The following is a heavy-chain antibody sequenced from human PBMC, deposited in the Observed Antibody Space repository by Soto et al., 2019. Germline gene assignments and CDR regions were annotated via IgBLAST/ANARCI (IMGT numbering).Heavy chain of an antibody. CDR2: IIPIFGTA. J-gene: IGHJ6*03. D-gene: IGHD2-2*01. CDR3: ARGPDIVVVPAATAYYYYYMDV. CDR1: GGTFSSYA. V-gene: IGHV1-69*13. Sequence: SVKVSCKASGGTFSSYAISWVRQAPGQGLEWMGGIIPIFGTANYAQKFQGRVTITADESTSTAYMELSSLRSEDTAVYYCARGPDIVVVPAATAYYYYYMDVWGKGTTVTVSS.